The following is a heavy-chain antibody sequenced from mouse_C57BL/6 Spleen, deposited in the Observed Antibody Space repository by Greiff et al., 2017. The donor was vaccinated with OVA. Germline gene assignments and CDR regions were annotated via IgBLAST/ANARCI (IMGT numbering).Heavy chain of an antibody. CDR2: VRSKCCNYAT. CDR1: GFTFNTYA. D-gene: IGHD2-2*01. CDR3: VRDYGYGYAMDY. V-gene: IGHV10-3*01. Sequence: GGGLVQPKGSLKLSCAASGFTFNTYAMHWVRQAPGKGLEWVARVRSKCCNYATYYADSVKDRFTITRDDSQSMLYLQMNNLKTEDTAMYYCVRDYGYGYAMDYWGQGTSVTVSS. J-gene: IGHJ4*01.